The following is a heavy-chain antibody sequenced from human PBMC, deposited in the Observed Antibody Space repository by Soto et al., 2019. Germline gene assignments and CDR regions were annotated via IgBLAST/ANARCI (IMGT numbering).Heavy chain of an antibody. V-gene: IGHV4-38-2*01. CDR3: ARVRRIGMSGSPGDA. Sequence: SETLSLTCDVSGYAISSGFYWAWIRQPPGKRLEWIGNIYFTGTTSYNPSLKTRVTMSVDTSKNQFSLRLSSVTAADTAVFYCARVRRIGMSGSPGDAWGQGTQVTVSS. CDR1: GYAISSGFY. CDR2: IYFTGTT. D-gene: IGHD3-10*01. J-gene: IGHJ5*02.